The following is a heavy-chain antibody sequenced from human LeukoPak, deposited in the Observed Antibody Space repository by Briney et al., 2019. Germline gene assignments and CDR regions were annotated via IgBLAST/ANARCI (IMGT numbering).Heavy chain of an antibody. Sequence: PGGSLRLSCAASGFTFSSYEVNWVRQAPGKGLEWVSYISSSGSTMYYADSVKGRFTIPRDNAKSSLYLLMNSLRAEDTAVYYCARDYVVAAAGTYYWGQGTLVTVSS. D-gene: IGHD6-13*01. CDR3: ARDYVVAAAGTYY. V-gene: IGHV3-48*03. CDR2: ISSSGSTM. J-gene: IGHJ4*02. CDR1: GFTFSSYE.